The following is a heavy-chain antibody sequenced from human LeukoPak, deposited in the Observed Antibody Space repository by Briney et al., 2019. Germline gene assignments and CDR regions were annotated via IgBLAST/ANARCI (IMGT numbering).Heavy chain of an antibody. CDR1: GLTFSSFA. CDR2: ISYDGSNK. D-gene: IGHD4-17*01. Sequence: GGSLRLSCAASGLTFSSFAMHWVRQAPGKGLEWVAFISYDGSNKYYADSVKGRFTISRDNSKNTLYLQMNSLRAEDTAMYYCARDLLDYGDYLYYYYGMDVWGQGTTVTVSS. CDR3: ARDLLDYGDYLYYYYGMDV. J-gene: IGHJ6*02. V-gene: IGHV3-30-3*01.